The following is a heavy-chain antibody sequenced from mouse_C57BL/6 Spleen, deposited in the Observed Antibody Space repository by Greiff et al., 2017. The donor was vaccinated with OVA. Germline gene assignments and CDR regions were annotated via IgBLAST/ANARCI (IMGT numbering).Heavy chain of an antibody. J-gene: IGHJ2*01. CDR2: ISDGGSYT. Sequence: EVKLVESGGGLVKPGGSLKLSCAASGFTFSSYAMSWVRQTPEKRLEWVATISDGGSYTYYPDNVKGRFTISRDNAKNNLYLQMSHLKSEDTAMYYCARAIYYYGSSFDYWGQGTTLTVSS. V-gene: IGHV5-4*03. CDR3: ARAIYYYGSSFDY. CDR1: GFTFSSYA. D-gene: IGHD1-1*01.